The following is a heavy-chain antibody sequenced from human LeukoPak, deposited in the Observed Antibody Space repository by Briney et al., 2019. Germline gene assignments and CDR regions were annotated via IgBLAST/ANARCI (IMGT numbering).Heavy chain of an antibody. CDR3: ARGLYYYGSGSHHRGYFDY. Sequence: SEPVSLTCAVSGGSISSGGYSWSWIRQPPGKGLEWIGYIYHSGSTYYNPSLKSRVTISVDRSKNQFSLKLSSVTAADTAVYYCARGLYYYGSGSHHRGYFDYWGQGTLVTVSS. V-gene: IGHV4-30-2*01. J-gene: IGHJ4*02. CDR1: GGSISSGGYS. CDR2: IYHSGST. D-gene: IGHD3-10*01.